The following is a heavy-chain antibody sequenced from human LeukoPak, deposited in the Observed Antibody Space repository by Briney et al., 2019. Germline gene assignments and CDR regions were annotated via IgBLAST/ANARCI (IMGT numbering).Heavy chain of an antibody. Sequence: PWGSLRLSCAASGFTFSNYWMFWVRQAPGKGLVWVSHIKGDGGTTSYAESVKGRFTISRDNAKNTLSLQMSSLRVEDTAVYYCARGGVTAGFDYWGQGTLVTVSS. J-gene: IGHJ4*02. CDR2: IKGDGGTT. D-gene: IGHD2-21*02. CDR3: ARGGVTAGFDY. CDR1: GFTFSNYW. V-gene: IGHV3-74*01.